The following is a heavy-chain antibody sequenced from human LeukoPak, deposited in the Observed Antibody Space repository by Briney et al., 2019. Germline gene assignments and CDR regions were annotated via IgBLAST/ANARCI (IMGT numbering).Heavy chain of an antibody. D-gene: IGHD5-18*01. CDR1: GFTFSDYY. CDR3: ASTRGYSYGPPGY. V-gene: IGHV4-38-2*01. Sequence: GSLRLSCAASGFTFSDYYWGWIRQPPGKGLEWIGSIYYSGSTYYNPSLKSRVTISVDTSKNQFSLKLSSVTAADTAVYYCASTRGYSYGPPGYWGQGTLVTVSS. CDR2: IYYSGST. J-gene: IGHJ4*02.